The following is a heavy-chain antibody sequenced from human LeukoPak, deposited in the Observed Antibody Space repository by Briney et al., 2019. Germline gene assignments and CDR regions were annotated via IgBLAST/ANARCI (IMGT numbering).Heavy chain of an antibody. D-gene: IGHD2-21*01. CDR3: ARMGRGDTSYYYYMDV. Sequence: SETLSLTCTVSGGSISSHYWSWLRQPPGKGLEWIGHIYYSGSTNYNPSLKSRVTISVDTSKNQFSLKLSSVTAADTAVYYCARMGRGDTSYYYYMDVWGKGTTVTVSS. CDR1: GGSISSHY. J-gene: IGHJ6*03. V-gene: IGHV4-59*11. CDR2: IYYSGST.